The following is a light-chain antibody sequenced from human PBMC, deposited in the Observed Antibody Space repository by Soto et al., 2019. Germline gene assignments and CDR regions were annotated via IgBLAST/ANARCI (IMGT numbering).Light chain of an antibody. CDR2: DAS. CDR3: QQYDDWPET. V-gene: IGKV3-15*01. CDR1: QSVSSN. Sequence: EKVMTQSPATLSVSPGERATLSCRASQSVSSNLAWYQQKPGQAPRLLIYDASTRGTGIPARFSGSGSGTEFTLTISSLQSEDLAVYYCQQYDDWPETFGQGTKVEIK. J-gene: IGKJ1*01.